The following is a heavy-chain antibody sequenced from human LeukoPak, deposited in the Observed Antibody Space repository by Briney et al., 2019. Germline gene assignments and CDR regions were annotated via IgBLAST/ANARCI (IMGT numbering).Heavy chain of an antibody. CDR3: ARASYYGDFDY. D-gene: IGHD4-17*01. CDR1: GGSISSSSYY. J-gene: IGHJ4*02. V-gene: IGHV4-39*07. Sequence: SETLSLTCTVSGGSISSSSYYWGWLRQPPGKGLEWIGSIYYSGSTYYNPSLKSRVTISVDTSKNQFSLKLSSVTAADTAVYYCARASYYGDFDYWGQETLVTVSS. CDR2: IYYSGST.